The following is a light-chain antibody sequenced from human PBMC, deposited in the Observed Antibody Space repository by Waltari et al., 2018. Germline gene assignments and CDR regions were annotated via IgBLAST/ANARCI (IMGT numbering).Light chain of an antibody. Sequence: DIQLTQSPSSLSASVGDRVTINCRASQDINGALAWFQHQPGKAPKTLIYDISTRQSGVTSRFGGSGSGTDFTLTIDSLQPDDFATYYCQHYYYYPFTFGGGTKVEVK. CDR1: QDINGA. CDR2: DIS. J-gene: IGKJ4*01. V-gene: IGKV1-16*01. CDR3: QHYYYYPFT.